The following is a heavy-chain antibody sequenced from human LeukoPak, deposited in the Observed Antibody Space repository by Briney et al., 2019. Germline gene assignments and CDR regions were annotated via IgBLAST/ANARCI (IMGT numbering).Heavy chain of an antibody. V-gene: IGHV4-39*02. J-gene: IGHJ6*03. CDR3: ARDNFSRTSWGYYYYMDV. CDR1: GGSISSSSYY. D-gene: IGHD2-2*01. CDR2: IYYSGST. Sequence: SETLSLTCTVSGGSISSSSYYWGWIRQPPGKGLEWIGSIYYSGSTYYNPSLKSRVTISVDTSKNQFSLKLTSMTAADTAVYYCARDNFSRTSWGYYYYMDVWGKGTTVTVSS.